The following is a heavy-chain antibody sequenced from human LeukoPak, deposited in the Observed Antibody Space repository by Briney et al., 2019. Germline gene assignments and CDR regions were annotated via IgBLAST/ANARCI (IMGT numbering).Heavy chain of an antibody. D-gene: IGHD5-12*01. Sequence: GESLNISCKGVGLRFTSYWIVWVRQRPGRGLELMRIIYPGDSSARYSPSFQGQVTISADKSTSTAHLHWSSLKGSDIAIYYCGKHRKVATSKDAFDIWGQGSIVTVSS. CDR1: GLRFTSYW. CDR2: IYPGDSSA. V-gene: IGHV5-51*01. J-gene: IGHJ3*02. CDR3: GKHRKVATSKDAFDI.